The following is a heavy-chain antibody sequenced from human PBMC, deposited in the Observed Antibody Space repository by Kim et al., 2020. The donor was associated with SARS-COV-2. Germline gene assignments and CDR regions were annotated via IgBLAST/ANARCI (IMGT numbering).Heavy chain of an antibody. CDR3: AREGSVWGAFDI. D-gene: IGHD1-26*01. Sequence: YYVDSVKGRFTISRDNAKNSLYLQMNSLRAEDTAVYYCAREGSVWGAFDIWGQGTMVTVSS. J-gene: IGHJ3*02. V-gene: IGHV3-7*03.